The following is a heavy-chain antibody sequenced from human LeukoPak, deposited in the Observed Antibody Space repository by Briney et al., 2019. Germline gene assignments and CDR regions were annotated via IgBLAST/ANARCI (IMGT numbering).Heavy chain of an antibody. Sequence: GGSLRLSCAASGFTFSSYAMSWARQAPGKGLEWVSAISGSGGSTYYADSVQGRFTISRDNSKNTLYLEMNSLSPDDTAVYYCARGVEPLAANTLAYWGQGTLVTVSS. V-gene: IGHV3-23*01. J-gene: IGHJ4*02. CDR3: ARGVEPLAANTLAY. CDR1: GFTFSSYA. D-gene: IGHD1-14*01. CDR2: ISGSGGST.